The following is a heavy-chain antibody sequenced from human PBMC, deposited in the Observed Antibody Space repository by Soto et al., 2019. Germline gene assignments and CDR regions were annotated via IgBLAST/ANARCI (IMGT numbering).Heavy chain of an antibody. CDR1: GFTFSSYA. D-gene: IGHD6-13*01. CDR3: AKERYSSSWVGSF. CDR2: ISGSGGST. Sequence: EVQLLESGGGLVQPGGSLRLSCAASGFTFSSYAMSWVRQAPGKRLEWVSAISGSGGSTYYADSVKGRFTISRDNSKNTLYLQMNSVSAEDTAVYYCAKERYSSSWVGSFWGQGTTVTVSS. J-gene: IGHJ6*02. V-gene: IGHV3-23*01.